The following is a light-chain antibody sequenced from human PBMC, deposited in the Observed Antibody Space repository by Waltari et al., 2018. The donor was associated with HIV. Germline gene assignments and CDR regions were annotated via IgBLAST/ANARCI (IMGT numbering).Light chain of an antibody. Sequence: SSDLPQQPSASVSPGQTALITCSGQKLVHTFTSWYQQEPGQSPMLVIYQDGKRPSGIPERFSGSNSGNTATLTISGTQAIDEADYYCQAWDSSTGVFGSGTKVSVL. CDR1: KLVHTF. V-gene: IGLV3-1*01. J-gene: IGLJ1*01. CDR2: QDG. CDR3: QAWDSSTGV.